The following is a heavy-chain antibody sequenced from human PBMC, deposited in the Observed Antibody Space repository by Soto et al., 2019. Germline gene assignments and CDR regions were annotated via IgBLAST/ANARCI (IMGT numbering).Heavy chain of an antibody. CDR3: GRDSGYNYGYFRWFDP. V-gene: IGHV4-59*01. J-gene: IGHJ5*02. Sequence: PSETLSLTCTVSGGSISNYYWSWIRQPPGKGLEWIGHIFYSGSTNYNPALKSRVTISVDTSKNQFSLKLSSVTAADTAVYYCGRDSGYNYGYFRWFDPWGQGTLVTVSS. CDR2: IFYSGST. D-gene: IGHD5-18*01. CDR1: GGSISNYY.